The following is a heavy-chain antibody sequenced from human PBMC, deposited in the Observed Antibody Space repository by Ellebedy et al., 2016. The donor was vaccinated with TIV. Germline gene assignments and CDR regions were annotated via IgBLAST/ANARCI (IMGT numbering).Heavy chain of an antibody. CDR3: ARKLCNSCWFDP. V-gene: IGHV4-39*01. D-gene: IGHD3-16*01. CDR2: IYYSGST. CDR1: GGSISSSSYY. J-gene: IGHJ5*02. Sequence: SETLSLXCTVSGGSISSSSYYWGWIRQPPGKGLDWIGSIYYSGSTYYNPSLKSRVTISVDTSKNQFSLKLSSVTAADTAVYYCARKLCNSCWFDPWGQGTLVTVSS.